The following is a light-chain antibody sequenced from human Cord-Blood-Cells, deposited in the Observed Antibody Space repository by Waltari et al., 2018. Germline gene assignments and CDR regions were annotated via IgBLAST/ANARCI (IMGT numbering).Light chain of an antibody. CDR1: KLGDKY. V-gene: IGLV3-1*01. J-gene: IGLJ2*01. CDR3: QACDSSTVL. Sequence: SYELTQPPSVSVSPGQTASITCSGDKLGDKYACWYQQKPGQSPVLVIYQDSKRPSGIPDRFAGSNSGNTATLTISGTQAMDEADYYCQACDSSTVLFGGGTKLTVL. CDR2: QDS.